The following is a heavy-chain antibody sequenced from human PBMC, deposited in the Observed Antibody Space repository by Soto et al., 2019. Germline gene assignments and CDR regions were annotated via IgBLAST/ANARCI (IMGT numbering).Heavy chain of an antibody. Sequence: QVQLQESGPGLVKPSENLSLTCTVSGGSISSYYWSWIRQPPGKGLEWIGYIYYSGSTNYNPSLKSRVTISVDTSKNQFFLKLSSVTAADTAVYYCARGITWAYYFDYWGQGTLVTVSS. J-gene: IGHJ4*02. D-gene: IGHD3-10*01. CDR3: ARGITWAYYFDY. CDR2: IYYSGST. CDR1: GGSISSYY. V-gene: IGHV4-59*01.